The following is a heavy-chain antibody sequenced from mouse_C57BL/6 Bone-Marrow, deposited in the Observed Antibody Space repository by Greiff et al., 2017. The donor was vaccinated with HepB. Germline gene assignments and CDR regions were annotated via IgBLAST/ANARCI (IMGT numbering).Heavy chain of an antibody. CDR2: IDPSDSYT. CDR1: GYTFTSYW. D-gene: IGHD1-1*01. Sequence: VQLQQPGAELVMPGASVKLSCKASGYTFTSYWMHWVKQRPGQGLEWIGEIDPSDSYTNYNQKFKGKSTLTVDKSSSTAYMQLSSLTSEDSAVYYCARSGYYGSSSWFAYWGEWTLGTVSA. J-gene: IGHJ3*01. CDR3: ARSGYYGSSSWFAY. V-gene: IGHV1-69*01.